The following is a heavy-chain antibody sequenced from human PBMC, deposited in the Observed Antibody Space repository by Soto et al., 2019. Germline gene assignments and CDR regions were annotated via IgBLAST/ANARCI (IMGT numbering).Heavy chain of an antibody. CDR2: INHSGST. J-gene: IGHJ4*02. CDR3: AVRGYSYGFDY. CDR1: GGSFSGYY. Sequence: SETLSLTCAVYGGSFSGYYWSWSRQPPGKGLEWIGEINHSGSTNYNPSLKSRVTISVDTSKNQFSLKLSSVTAADTAVYYCAVRGYSYGFDYWGQGTLVTVSS. V-gene: IGHV4-34*01. D-gene: IGHD5-18*01.